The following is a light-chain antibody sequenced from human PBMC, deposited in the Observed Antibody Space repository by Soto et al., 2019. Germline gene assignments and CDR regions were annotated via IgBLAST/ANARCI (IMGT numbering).Light chain of an antibody. CDR3: ATWDDSRNARGV. Sequence: QSALTQPASVSGSPGQSITISCTGTSSDVGGYNYVSWYQQHPGKAPKLLIYNNNQRPSGVPDRFSGSKSGTSASLAISGLQSEDEADYYCATWDDSRNARGVFGGGTQLTVL. CDR2: NNN. V-gene: IGLV2-14*01. J-gene: IGLJ3*02. CDR1: SSDVGGYNY.